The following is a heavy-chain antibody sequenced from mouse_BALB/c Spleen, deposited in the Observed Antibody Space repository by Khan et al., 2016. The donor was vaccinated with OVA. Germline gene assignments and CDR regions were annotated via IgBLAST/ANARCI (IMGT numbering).Heavy chain of an antibody. J-gene: IGHJ3*01. V-gene: IGHV1S132*01. D-gene: IGHD2-1*01. CDR1: GYTFTNYW. CDR3: ARGYFGNYEFAY. CDR2: IFPGTGTT. Sequence: VQLQESGAELVKPGASVKLSCKTSGYTFTNYWIQWIKQRPGQGLGWIGQIFPGTGTTYYNEIFKAKATLTIDTSSSTAYMQLTSLTSEDSAVYFCARGYFGNYEFAYWGQGTLVTGSP.